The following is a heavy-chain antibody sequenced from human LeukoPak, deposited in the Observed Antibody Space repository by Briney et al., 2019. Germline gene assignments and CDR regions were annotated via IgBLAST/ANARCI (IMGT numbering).Heavy chain of an antibody. CDR2: IWFDGSKQ. J-gene: IGHJ6*02. D-gene: IGHD3-3*01. CDR1: GFAFNTYG. CDR3: TRDGRTYSDFWSNYYHAMGV. V-gene: IGHV3-33*01. Sequence: GGSLRLSCAASGFAFNTYGVHWVRQPPGKGLEWVALIWFDGSKQYYADSVRGRFIISRDNSRNTVYLHMNSLGVEDTAVYYCTRDGRTYSDFWSNYYHAMGVWGQGTTVTVSS.